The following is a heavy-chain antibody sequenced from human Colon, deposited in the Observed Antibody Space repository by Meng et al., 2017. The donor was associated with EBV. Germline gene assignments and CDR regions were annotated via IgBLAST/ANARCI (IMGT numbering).Heavy chain of an antibody. J-gene: IGHJ4*02. D-gene: IGHD2-15*01. Sequence: SVSEFKKPGASVKVSCKASGYTFGSYGICWVRQAPGQGLEWMGWFVNYVDTYPAPKFQGRVTMTTDTHTNTAFMELRSLTSDDTAVYYCASGTPGRSYCDYWGQGTLVTVSS. V-gene: IGHV1-18*01. CDR3: ASGTPGRSYCDY. CDR2: FVNYVDT. CDR1: GYTFGSYG.